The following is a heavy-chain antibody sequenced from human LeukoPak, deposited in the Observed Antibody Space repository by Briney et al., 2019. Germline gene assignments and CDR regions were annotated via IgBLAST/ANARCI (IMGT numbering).Heavy chain of an antibody. V-gene: IGHV3-7*01. CDR3: ARMTGYYYGMDV. Sequence: TGGALRLSCAAPGFTLSSHWMTWVRQARAKVLELVANIKQEGSGKYYVDSVKGRFTISRDNAKNSLYLQTNSLRAEDTAFYYCARMTGYYYGMDVWGQGTTVTVSS. CDR2: IKQEGSGK. CDR1: GFTLSSHW. J-gene: IGHJ6*02. D-gene: IGHD1-14*01.